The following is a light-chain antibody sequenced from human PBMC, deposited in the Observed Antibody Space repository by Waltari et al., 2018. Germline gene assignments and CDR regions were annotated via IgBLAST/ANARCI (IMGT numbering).Light chain of an antibody. CDR1: SGNSSNV. V-gene: IGLV4-69*01. CDR3: QTGGHGTWV. Sequence: QLVLTQSPSASASLGASVKLTCTLSSGNSSNVIAWHHQQPEKGPRYLRKVNSDGSHSKGDDIPDRFSGSGSGAERYLTISSLQSEDEADYYFQTGGHGTWVFGGGTKLTVL. J-gene: IGLJ3*02. CDR2: VNSDGSH.